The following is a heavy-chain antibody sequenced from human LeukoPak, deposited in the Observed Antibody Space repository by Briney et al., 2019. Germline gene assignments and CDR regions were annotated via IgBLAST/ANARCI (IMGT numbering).Heavy chain of an antibody. CDR2: ISSSSSYI. D-gene: IGHD1-26*01. V-gene: IGHV3-21*01. Sequence: PGGSLRLSCAASVFTFSSYSMNWVRHAPRKGREGASSISSSSSYIYYADSVRCPFTIPRANCINSLYLQMNSLRAEDTVVYYCARVWELRYYGMDVWGQGTTVTVSS. CDR3: ARVWELRYYGMDV. CDR1: VFTFSSYS. J-gene: IGHJ6*02.